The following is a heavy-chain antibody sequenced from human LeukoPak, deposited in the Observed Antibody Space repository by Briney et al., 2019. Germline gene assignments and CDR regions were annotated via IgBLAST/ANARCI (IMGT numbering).Heavy chain of an antibody. V-gene: IGHV4-59*01. CDR3: ARGVYIAAAQYGY. CDR1: GGPISSYY. D-gene: IGHD6-13*01. CDR2: IYYSGTT. J-gene: IGHJ4*02. Sequence: SETLSLTCTVSGGPISSYYWSWIRQPPGKGLEWIGYIYYSGTTNYNPSLKSRVTIAVDTSKNQFSLKLSSVTAADTAVYYCARGVYIAAAQYGYWGQGTLVTVSS.